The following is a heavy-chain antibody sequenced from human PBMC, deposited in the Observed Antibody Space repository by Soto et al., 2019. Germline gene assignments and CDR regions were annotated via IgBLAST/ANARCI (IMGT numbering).Heavy chain of an antibody. CDR1: GYSFTSDW. D-gene: IGHD1-20*01. CDR3: ARHCITGTTSSFDV. J-gene: IGHJ3*01. Sequence: GESLKISCKGSGYSFTSDWIAWVRQMPGKGLEWMGIIYPGDSDTRYSPSFQGQVTISVDKPISTAYLQWNSLKASDTAMHYCARHCITGTTSSFDVWGQGTMVTVSS. CDR2: IYPGDSDT. V-gene: IGHV5-51*01.